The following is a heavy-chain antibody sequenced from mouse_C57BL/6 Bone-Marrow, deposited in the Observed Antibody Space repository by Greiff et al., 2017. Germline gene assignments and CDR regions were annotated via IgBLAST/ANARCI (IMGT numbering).Heavy chain of an antibody. CDR2: IDPSDSET. Sequence: VQLQQPGAELVRPGSSVKLSCKASGYTFTSYWMHWVKQRPIQGLEWIGNIDPSDSETHYNQKFKDKATLTVDKSSSTAYMQLSSLTSEYSAVYYCAREGDYGFFAYWGQGTLVTVSA. V-gene: IGHV1-52*01. J-gene: IGHJ3*01. CDR3: AREGDYGFFAY. D-gene: IGHD2-2*01. CDR1: GYTFTSYW.